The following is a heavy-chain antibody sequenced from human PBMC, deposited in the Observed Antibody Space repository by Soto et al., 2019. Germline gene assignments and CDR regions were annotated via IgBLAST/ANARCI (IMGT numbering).Heavy chain of an antibody. Sequence: QVQLQESGPGLVKPSQTLSLTCTVSGGSISSGDYYWSWIRQPPGKGLEWIGYIYYSGSTYYNPSLKSRVTISVDTSKNQFSLKLSSVTAADTAVYYCASRPIRFLEWLSFSNWFDPWGQGTLVTVSS. CDR3: ASRPIRFLEWLSFSNWFDP. CDR1: GGSISSGDYY. CDR2: IYYSGST. D-gene: IGHD3-3*01. V-gene: IGHV4-30-4*01. J-gene: IGHJ5*02.